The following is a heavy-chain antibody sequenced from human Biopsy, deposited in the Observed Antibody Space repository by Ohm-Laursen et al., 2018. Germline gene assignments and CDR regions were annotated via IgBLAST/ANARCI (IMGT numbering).Heavy chain of an antibody. CDR3: AKATNSTSLAYYYINGMDV. J-gene: IGHJ6*02. CDR2: IYYSGST. CDR1: GCSICSVY. V-gene: IGHV4-59*01. D-gene: IGHD2/OR15-2a*01. Sequence: TLSFTCSVSGCSICSVYWSCNPPTPGQGLVWIGYIYYSGSTYYNPSLKSRVTISVDTSKNLFFLKLNTVTAADTAIYYCAKATNSTSLAYYYINGMDVWGQGTTVTVSS.